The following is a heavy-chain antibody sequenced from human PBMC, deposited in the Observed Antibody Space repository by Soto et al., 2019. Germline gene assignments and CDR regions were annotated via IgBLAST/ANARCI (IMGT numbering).Heavy chain of an antibody. V-gene: IGHV3-23*01. CDR1: GFTFSSYA. J-gene: IGHJ4*02. CDR3: AKRQGFCSSTSCQTTKPDFDY. Sequence: GGSLRLSCAASGFTFSSYAMSWVRQAPGKGLEWVSGISGSGGTTYYADSVKGRFTISRDNSKDTLYLQMNSLRAEDTAIYYCAKRQGFCSSTSCQTTKPDFDYWGQGTLVTVSS. CDR2: ISGSGGTT. D-gene: IGHD2-2*01.